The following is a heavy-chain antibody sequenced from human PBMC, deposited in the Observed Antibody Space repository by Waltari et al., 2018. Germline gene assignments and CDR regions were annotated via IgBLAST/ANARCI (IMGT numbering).Heavy chain of an antibody. CDR2: IYPGDSDT. J-gene: IGHJ4*02. CDR1: GYSCTSSW. Sequence: QLVQSGAAVQKPGEPPKISCKGSGYSCTSSWIAWVRQMPGKGLEWMGIIYPGDSDTRDSPSFQGQVTISADKSISTAYLQWSSLTASDTAMYYCGRRVAAAGTGGLFDYWGQGTLVTVSS. CDR3: GRRVAAAGTGGLFDY. V-gene: IGHV5-51*01. D-gene: IGHD6-13*01.